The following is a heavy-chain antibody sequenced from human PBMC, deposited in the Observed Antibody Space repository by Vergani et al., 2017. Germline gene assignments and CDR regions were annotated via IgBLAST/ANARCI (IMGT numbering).Heavy chain of an antibody. D-gene: IGHD3-22*01. CDR1: GGSFSGYY. V-gene: IGHV4-34*01. J-gene: IGHJ6*02. CDR2: INHSGST. Sequence: QVQLQQWGAGLLKPSETLSLTCAVYGGSFSGYYWSWIRQPPGKGLEWIGEINHSGSTNYNPSLKSRVTISVDTSKNQFSLKLSSVTAADTAVYYWARRPYYYDSSGYSKCYYYGIDVWGQGTTVTVSS. CDR3: ARRPYYYDSSGYSKCYYYGIDV.